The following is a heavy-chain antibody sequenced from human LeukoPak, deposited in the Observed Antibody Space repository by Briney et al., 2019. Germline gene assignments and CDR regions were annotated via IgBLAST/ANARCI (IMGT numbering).Heavy chain of an antibody. J-gene: IGHJ5*02. CDR2: IYYDDSET. CDR1: GYTFTNYW. Sequence: GESLKISCKGDGYTFTNYWIVWVRQMPGEGLEWMGVIYYDDSETQYNPSFQGQVTISVDKSISTVYLQWSALKASDSAIYYCARLGLKIVRGVSLKRSGTHWFDPWGQGTLVTVSS. V-gene: IGHV5-51*01. D-gene: IGHD3-10*01. CDR3: ARLGLKIVRGVSLKRSGTHWFDP.